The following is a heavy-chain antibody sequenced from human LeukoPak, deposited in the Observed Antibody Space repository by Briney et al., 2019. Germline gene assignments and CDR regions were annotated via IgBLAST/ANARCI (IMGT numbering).Heavy chain of an antibody. CDR2: ISISRSYI. V-gene: IGHV3-21*01. J-gene: IGHJ4*02. CDR1: GFTFSSYS. D-gene: IGHD5-12*01. Sequence: PGGSLRLSCAASGFTFSSYSMNGVRQAPGKGLEWVSSISISRSYIYYADSVKGRFPITSDNAKNSLYLQMNSLRAEDTAVYYCARVSGGGSGGYELDYWGQGTLVTVSS. CDR3: ARVSGGGSGGYELDY.